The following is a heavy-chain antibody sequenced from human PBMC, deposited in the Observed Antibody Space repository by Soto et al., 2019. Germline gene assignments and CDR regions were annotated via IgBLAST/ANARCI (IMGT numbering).Heavy chain of an antibody. D-gene: IGHD2-8*01. CDR2: ISGSASIT. Sequence: PGGSLRLSCAASGITFSSYVMSWVRQAPGKGLEWVSVISGSASITYYADSVKGRFTISRDNAKNSLYLQMNSLRAEDTAVYYCARDLKAPQVYDYWGQGTLVTVSS. V-gene: IGHV3-23*01. J-gene: IGHJ4*02. CDR1: GITFSSYV. CDR3: ARDLKAPQVYDY.